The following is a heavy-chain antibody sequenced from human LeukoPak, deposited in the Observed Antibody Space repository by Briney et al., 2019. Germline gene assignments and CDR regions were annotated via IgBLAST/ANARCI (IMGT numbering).Heavy chain of an antibody. CDR3: ARVKWLPLSRSLDV. J-gene: IGHJ6*02. V-gene: IGHV3-7*01. D-gene: IGHD3-10*01. Sequence: PGGSLRLSCAASGFTFSDYWMTWVRQAPGKGLEWVANMKEDESEKYYVGSVKGRFTISRDNAKDSLYLQMNRLGAEDSAVYYCARVKWLPLSRSLDVWGQGTTVTVSS. CDR2: MKEDESEK. CDR1: GFTFSDYW.